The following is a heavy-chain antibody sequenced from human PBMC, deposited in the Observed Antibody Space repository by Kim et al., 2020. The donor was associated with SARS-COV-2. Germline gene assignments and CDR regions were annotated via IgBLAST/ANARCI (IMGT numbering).Heavy chain of an antibody. D-gene: IGHD3-9*01. CDR2: IDPSDSYT. CDR3: ARPISTPWYFDL. Sequence: GESLKISCKGSGYSFTSYWISWVRQMPGKGLEWMGRIDPSDSYTNYSPSFQGHVTISADKSISTAYLQWSSLQASDTAMYYCARPISTPWYFDLWGRGTLVTVSS. CDR1: GYSFTSYW. V-gene: IGHV5-10-1*01. J-gene: IGHJ2*01.